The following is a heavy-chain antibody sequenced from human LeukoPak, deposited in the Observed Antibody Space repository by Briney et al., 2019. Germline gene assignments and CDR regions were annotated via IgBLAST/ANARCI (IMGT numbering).Heavy chain of an antibody. CDR2: IYYSGST. V-gene: IGHV4-39*01. CDR3: ARKWGQLPRGNAFDI. D-gene: IGHD2-15*01. Sequence: KASETLSLTCTVSGGSISSSSCYWGWIRQPPGKGLEWIGSIYYSGSTYYNPSLKSRVTISVDTSKNQFSLKLSSVTAPDTAVYYCARKWGQLPRGNAFDIWGQGTMVTVSS. J-gene: IGHJ3*02. CDR1: GGSISSSSCY.